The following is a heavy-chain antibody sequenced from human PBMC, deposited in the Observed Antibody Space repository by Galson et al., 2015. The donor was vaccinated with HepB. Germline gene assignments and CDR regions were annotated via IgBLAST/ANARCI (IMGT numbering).Heavy chain of an antibody. CDR1: GFTFGSYG. CDR2: IRYDGSNK. Sequence: SLRLSCAASGFTFGSYGMHWVRQAPGKGLEWVAFIRYDGSNKYYADSVKGRFTISRDNSKNTLYLQMNSLRAEDTAVYYCAKDRYWGETTYYYGSGSYPLDRKFDYWGQGTLVTVSS. V-gene: IGHV3-30*02. CDR3: AKDRYWGETTYYYGSGSYPLDRKFDY. J-gene: IGHJ4*02. D-gene: IGHD3-10*01.